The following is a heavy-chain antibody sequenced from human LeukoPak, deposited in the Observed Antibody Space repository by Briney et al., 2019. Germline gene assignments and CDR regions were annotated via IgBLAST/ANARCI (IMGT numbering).Heavy chain of an antibody. CDR1: GGSIRSYY. Sequence: SETLSLTCTVSGGSIRSYYWSWIRQPPGKGLEWIAYIYYSGSTNYNPSLKSRVTISVDTSKNQFSLKLSSVTAADTAVYYCATSNYYGSGRFFDYWGQGTLVTVSS. CDR3: ATSNYYGSGRFFDY. J-gene: IGHJ4*02. D-gene: IGHD3-10*01. CDR2: IYYSGST. V-gene: IGHV4-59*01.